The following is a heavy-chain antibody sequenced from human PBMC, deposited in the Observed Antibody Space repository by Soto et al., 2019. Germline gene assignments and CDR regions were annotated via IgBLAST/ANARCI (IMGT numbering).Heavy chain of an antibody. V-gene: IGHV3-30*18. CDR1: GFTFSSYG. J-gene: IGHJ5*02. D-gene: IGHD3-22*01. Sequence: GGSLRLSCAASGFTFSSYGMHWVRQAPGKGLEWVAVISYDGSNKYYADSVKGRFTISRDNSKNTLYLQMNSLRAEDTAVYYCAKDNYDSSGYLNWFDPWGQGTLVTVSS. CDR2: ISYDGSNK. CDR3: AKDNYDSSGYLNWFDP.